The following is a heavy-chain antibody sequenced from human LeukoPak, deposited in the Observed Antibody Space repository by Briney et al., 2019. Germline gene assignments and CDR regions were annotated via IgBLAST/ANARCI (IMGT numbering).Heavy chain of an antibody. Sequence: ASVKVSCKASGYTFTSYYMHWVRQAPGRGLEWMGIINPSGGSTSYAQKFQGRVTMTRDTSTSTVYMELSSLRSEDTAVYYCARGLRGRPYYYYMDVWGKGTTVTVSS. CDR1: GYTFTSYY. CDR2: INPSGGST. CDR3: ARGLRGRPYYYYMDV. V-gene: IGHV1-46*01. J-gene: IGHJ6*03.